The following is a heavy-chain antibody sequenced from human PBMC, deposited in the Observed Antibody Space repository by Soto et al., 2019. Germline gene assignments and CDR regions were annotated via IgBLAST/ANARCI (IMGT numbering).Heavy chain of an antibody. CDR2: ISYDGSNK. CDR1: GFTFSSYG. CDR3: AKANSPSRRGITIFGVVSDYYYYYGMDV. V-gene: IGHV3-30*18. J-gene: IGHJ6*02. D-gene: IGHD3-3*01. Sequence: GRSLRLSCAASGFTFSSYGMHWVRQAPGKGLEWVAVISYDGSNKYYADSVKGRFTISRDNSKNTLYLQMNSLRAEDTAVYYCAKANSPSRRGITIFGVVSDYYYYYGMDVWGQGTTVTVSS.